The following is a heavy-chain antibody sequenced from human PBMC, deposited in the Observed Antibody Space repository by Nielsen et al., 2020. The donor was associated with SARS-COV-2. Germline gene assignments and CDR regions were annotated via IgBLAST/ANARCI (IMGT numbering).Heavy chain of an antibody. CDR1: GFTFSSYW. CDR3: ASGVTIRMDV. Sequence: GESLKISCAASGFTFSSYWMHWVRQAPGKGLVWVSRINSDGSSTSYADSVKGRFTISRDNAKNTLYLQMNSLRAEDTAVYYCASGVTIRMDVWGQGTTVIVSS. CDR2: INSDGSST. J-gene: IGHJ6*02. D-gene: IGHD3-3*01. V-gene: IGHV3-74*01.